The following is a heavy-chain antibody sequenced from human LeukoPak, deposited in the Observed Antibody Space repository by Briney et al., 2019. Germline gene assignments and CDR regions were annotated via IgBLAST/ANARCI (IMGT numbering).Heavy chain of an antibody. CDR1: GFTFSRYW. Sequence: GGSLRLSCAASGFTFSRYWMTWVRQGPGKGLEWVANIKQDGSEKYYVESVKGRFTISRDNVKNSLSLQMNSLRAEDTAVYYCARDGPRAGDGSGFFGVPGYWGQGTLVTVSS. CDR2: IKQDGSEK. CDR3: ARDGPRAGDGSGFFGVPGY. D-gene: IGHD3-22*01. V-gene: IGHV3-7*04. J-gene: IGHJ4*02.